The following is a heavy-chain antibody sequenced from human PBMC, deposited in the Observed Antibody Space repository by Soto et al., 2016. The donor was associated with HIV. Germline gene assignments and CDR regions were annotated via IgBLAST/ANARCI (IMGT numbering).Heavy chain of an antibody. J-gene: IGHJ3*02. CDR2: INHSGNI. Sequence: QVQLQQWGAGLLKPSETLSLTCAVYGGSFGAFYWNWIRQSPDKGLEWIGEINHSGNIKYNPPLQSRVTISVDMSKNQFSLKLNSVTAADTAVYYCARREWDLSAFDIWGQGTMVTGLF. CDR1: GGSFGAFY. D-gene: IGHD1-26*01. V-gene: IGHV4-34*02. CDR3: ARREWDLSAFDI.